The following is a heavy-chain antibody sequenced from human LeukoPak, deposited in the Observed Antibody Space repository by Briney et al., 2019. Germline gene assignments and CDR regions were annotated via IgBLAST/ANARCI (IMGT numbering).Heavy chain of an antibody. J-gene: IGHJ4*02. CDR3: ARDQGWLQFDN. CDR1: GFSFSSYW. Sequence: PGGSLRLSCAASGFSFSSYWMSWVRQAPGKGLEWVANIKEDGSEKYYVDSLKGRFTISRDNAKSSLSLQLNSLRAEDTAVYYCARDQGWLQFDNWGQGTPVTVSS. D-gene: IGHD5-12*01. CDR2: IKEDGSEK. V-gene: IGHV3-7*05.